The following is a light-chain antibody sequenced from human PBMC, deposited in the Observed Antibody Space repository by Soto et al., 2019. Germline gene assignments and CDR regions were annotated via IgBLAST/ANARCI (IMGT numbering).Light chain of an antibody. J-gene: IGLJ3*02. CDR1: SGSVSTSYY. CDR3: VLYMGTGITV. CDR2: STD. Sequence: QTVVTQEPSFSVSPGRTVTLTCGLSSGSVSTSYYPSWYQLTPGQAPRTLIYSTDTRSSGVPNRFSGSILENKAPPTITGPQAYDEADYYCVLYMGTGITVFGGGTELTVL. V-gene: IGLV8-61*01.